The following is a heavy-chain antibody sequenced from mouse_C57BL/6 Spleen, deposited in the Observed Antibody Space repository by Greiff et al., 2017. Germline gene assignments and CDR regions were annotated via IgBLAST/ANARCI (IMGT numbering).Heavy chain of an antibody. Sequence: GGGLVQPKGSLKLSCAASGFSFNTYAMNWVRQAPGKGLEWVARIRSKSNNYATYYADSVKDRFTISRDESESMLYLQMNNLKTEDTAMYYCVRQTGYFDVWGTGTTVTVSS. V-gene: IGHV10-1*01. CDR2: IRSKSNNYAT. J-gene: IGHJ1*03. CDR3: VRQTGYFDV. CDR1: GFSFNTYA.